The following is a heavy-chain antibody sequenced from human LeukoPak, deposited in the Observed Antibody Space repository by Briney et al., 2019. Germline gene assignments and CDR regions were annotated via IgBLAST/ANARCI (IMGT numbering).Heavy chain of an antibody. CDR1: GYTFTSYA. V-gene: IGHV1-3*01. CDR2: INAGNGNT. D-gene: IGHD3-3*01. J-gene: IGHJ4*02. Sequence: GASVKVSCKASGYTFTSYAMHWVRQAPGQRLEWMGWINAGNGNTKYSQKFQGRVTITRDTSASTAYMELSSLRSEDTAVYYCARDRRYYDFWSGYSVELPDYRGQGTLVTVSS. CDR3: ARDRRYYDFWSGYSVELPDY.